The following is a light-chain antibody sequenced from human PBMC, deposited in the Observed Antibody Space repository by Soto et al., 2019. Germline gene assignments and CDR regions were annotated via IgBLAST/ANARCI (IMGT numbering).Light chain of an antibody. CDR3: CSYAGSYPFV. CDR2: DVD. V-gene: IGLV2-11*01. CDR1: SSDVGGYNY. Sequence: QSVLTQPRSVSGSPGQSVTISCTGTSSDVGGYNYVSWYQHHPGKAPKLMIYDVDKRPSGVPGRFSGSKSGNTASLTISGLQAEDEADYYCCSYAGSYPFVFXTGTKATVL. J-gene: IGLJ1*01.